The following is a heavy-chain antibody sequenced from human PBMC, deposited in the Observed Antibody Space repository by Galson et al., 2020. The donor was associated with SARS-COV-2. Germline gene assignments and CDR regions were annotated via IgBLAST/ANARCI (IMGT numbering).Heavy chain of an antibody. D-gene: IGHD5-12*01. CDR2: IYYSGST. J-gene: IGHJ6*02. Sequence: SQTLSLTCTVSGGSISRYYWSWIRQPPGKGLEWIGYIYYSGSTSYNPSLKGRVTISVDMSKYQFALPLTSVTAADTAVYYCAIVIGGSGFDDCGLDVWGRGTTVTVSS. CDR1: GGSISRYY. V-gene: IGHV4-59*01. CDR3: AIVIGGSGFDDCGLDV.